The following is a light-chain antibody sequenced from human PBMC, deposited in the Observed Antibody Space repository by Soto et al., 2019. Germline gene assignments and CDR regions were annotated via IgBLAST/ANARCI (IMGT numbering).Light chain of an antibody. V-gene: IGKV3D-11*02. CDR1: PSVTNY. CDR3: QQRNIWHPVT. Sequence: EILLTQSPATLSLSPGERTTLSCRASPSVTNYLAWYQQRPGQATRLLIYGAFNRANGIPARFSGSGSGADFTLTLRSLEPEDFSVYYCQQRNIWHPVTFGQGTRLEIK. CDR2: GAF. J-gene: IGKJ5*01.